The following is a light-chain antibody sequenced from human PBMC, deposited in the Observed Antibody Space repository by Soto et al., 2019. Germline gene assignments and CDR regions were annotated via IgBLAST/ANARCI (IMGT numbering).Light chain of an antibody. CDR2: GAS. V-gene: IGKV3-15*01. CDR3: QQYNNWPRT. Sequence: EIVMTQSPATLSVSPGERATLSCRASQSVSRNLAWYQQKPGQAPRLLIYGASTRATGIPARFSGSGSGTECTRTISLLQSEDFAVFYCQQYNNWPRTFVQGTKVEIK. J-gene: IGKJ1*01. CDR1: QSVSRN.